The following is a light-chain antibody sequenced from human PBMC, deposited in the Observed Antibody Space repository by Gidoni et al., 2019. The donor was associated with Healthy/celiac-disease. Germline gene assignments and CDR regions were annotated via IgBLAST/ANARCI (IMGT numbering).Light chain of an antibody. CDR2: AAS. CDR3: QQSYSTTWT. V-gene: IGKV1-39*01. Sequence: IQLTKYPSSLSAAVGDRVTITGRARQSISRYVNWYQQKPGKAPKPMMYAASSLQSGSPSRFSGIAAGTDRTLTISSLQPEELATYYCQQSYSTTWTFGQGTKVEIK. CDR1: QSISRY. J-gene: IGKJ1*01.